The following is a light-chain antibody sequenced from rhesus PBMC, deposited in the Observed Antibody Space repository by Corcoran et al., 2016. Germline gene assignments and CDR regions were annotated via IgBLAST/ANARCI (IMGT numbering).Light chain of an antibody. CDR3: CSFTTSNTAV. V-gene: IGLV2S7*01. Sequence: QSAPTQPPSVSGSPGQSGTISCTGTSSDVGGYDFVSWYRQYPGKVPKLIVYEVTKRPSGVSDRFSGSKSGHTASLTISGLLAEDVAVYLCCSFTTSNTAVFGSGTTFAVL. J-gene: IGLJ6*01. CDR2: EVT. CDR1: SSDVGGYDF.